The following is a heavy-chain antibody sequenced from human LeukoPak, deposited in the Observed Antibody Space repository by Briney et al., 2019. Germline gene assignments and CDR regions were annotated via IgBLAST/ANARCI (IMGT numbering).Heavy chain of an antibody. Sequence: GGSLRLSCAASGFTFSSYGMHWVRQAPGKGLEWVAVISYDGSNKYYADSVKGRFTISRDNSKNTLYLQMNSLRAEDTAVYYCAPAFDIWGQGTMVTVSS. CDR3: APAFDI. J-gene: IGHJ3*02. CDR1: GFTFSSYG. CDR2: ISYDGSNK. V-gene: IGHV3-30*03.